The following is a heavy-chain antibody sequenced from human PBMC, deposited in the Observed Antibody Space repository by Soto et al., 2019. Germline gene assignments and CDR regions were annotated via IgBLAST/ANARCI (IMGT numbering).Heavy chain of an antibody. CDR1: GFSVSTSGAG. CDR3: AHKGGRGAGMDV. Sequence: QITLKESGPTLVKPTQTLTLTCTFSGFSVSTSGAGVAWIRQPPGKALEWLALIYWDDDKRYSPFLQSRVTITKDTSKNQVVLTMTNMDPVDTATYYCAHKGGRGAGMDVWGQGTTVTVSS. CDR2: IYWDDDK. V-gene: IGHV2-5*02. J-gene: IGHJ6*02. D-gene: IGHD2-15*01.